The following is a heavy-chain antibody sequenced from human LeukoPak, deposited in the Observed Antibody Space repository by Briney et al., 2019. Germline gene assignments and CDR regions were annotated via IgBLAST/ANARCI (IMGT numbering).Heavy chain of an antibody. CDR3: ARDSSSWYVFDY. J-gene: IGHJ4*02. CDR1: GGSISSGSYY. CDR2: IYTSGST. D-gene: IGHD6-13*01. Sequence: SQTLSLTCTVSGGSISSGSYYWSWIRQPAGKGLEWIGRIYTSGSTNYNPSLKSRVTISVDTSKNQFSLKLSSVIAADTAVYYCARDSSSWYVFDYWGQGTLVTVSS. V-gene: IGHV4-61*02.